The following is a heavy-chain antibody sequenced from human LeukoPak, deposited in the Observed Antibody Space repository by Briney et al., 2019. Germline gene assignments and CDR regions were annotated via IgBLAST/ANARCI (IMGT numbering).Heavy chain of an antibody. V-gene: IGHV4-30-2*01. CDR1: GGSISSGGYY. D-gene: IGHD2-8*01. J-gene: IGHJ5*02. Sequence: SETLSLTCTVSGGSISSGGYYWSWIRQPPGKGLEWIGYIYHSGSTYYNPSLKSRVTISVDRSKNQFSLKLSSVTAADTAVYYCARVTNGASGLNWFDPWGQGTLVTVSS. CDR2: IYHSGST. CDR3: ARVTNGASGLNWFDP.